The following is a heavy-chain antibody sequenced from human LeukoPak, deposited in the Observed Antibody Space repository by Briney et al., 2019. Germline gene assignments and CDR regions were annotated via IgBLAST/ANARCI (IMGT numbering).Heavy chain of an antibody. CDR1: GGSIGSYY. CDR2: IYYSGST. D-gene: IGHD6-6*01. V-gene: IGHV4-59*01. J-gene: IGHJ6*03. CDR3: ASSKYSSSSAVDSSGQRYYYYYMDV. Sequence: SETLSLXCTVSGGSIGSYYWSWIRRPPGKGLESIGYIYYSGSTNYNPSLKSRVTISVDTSKNQFSLKLSSVTAADTAVYYCASSKYSSSSAVDSSGQRYYYYYMDVWGKGTTVTVSS.